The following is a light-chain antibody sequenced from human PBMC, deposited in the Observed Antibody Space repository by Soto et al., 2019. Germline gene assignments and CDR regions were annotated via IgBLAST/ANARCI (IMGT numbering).Light chain of an antibody. CDR1: QSLLHITGETF. V-gene: IGKV2D-29*02. CDR2: EVS. CDR3: MQSTQLPPT. Sequence: DVVMTQTPLSLSVAPGQPASISCKSSQSLLHITGETFLFWYLQKPGQSPQLLIYEVSTRVSGVPDRFSGSGSVTDFTLEISRVATDDVGIYYCMQSTQLPPTFGQGTRLVIE. J-gene: IGKJ5*01.